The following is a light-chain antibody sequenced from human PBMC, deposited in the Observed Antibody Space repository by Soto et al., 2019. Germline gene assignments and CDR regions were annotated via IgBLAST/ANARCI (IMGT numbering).Light chain of an antibody. CDR2: EVS. J-gene: IGLJ3*02. CDR1: SRDVGGYHY. V-gene: IGLV2-14*01. Sequence: QSALTQPASVSGSPGQSITISCTGTSRDVGGYHYVSWYQQHPAKAPKLMIYEVSNRPSGVSHRFSGSKSGNTASLTISGLQAEDEADYYCFSYTTSSTLVFGGGTKLTVL. CDR3: FSYTTSSTLV.